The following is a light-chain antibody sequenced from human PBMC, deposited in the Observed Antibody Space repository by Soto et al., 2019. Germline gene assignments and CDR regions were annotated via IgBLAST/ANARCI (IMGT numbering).Light chain of an antibody. J-gene: IGKJ4*01. Sequence: EIVMTQYPATLSVSPGERATLSCRASQSVSSNLAWYQQKPGQAPRLLIYVTSTRATSIPARFSGSGSGTDFTLTISSLQSEDFAVYYCQQYNKWPLTFGGGTKVEIK. CDR2: VTS. V-gene: IGKV3-15*01. CDR1: QSVSSN. CDR3: QQYNKWPLT.